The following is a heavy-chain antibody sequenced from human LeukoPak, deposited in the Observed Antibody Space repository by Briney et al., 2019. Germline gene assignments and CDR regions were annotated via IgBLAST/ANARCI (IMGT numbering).Heavy chain of an antibody. V-gene: IGHV3-23*01. J-gene: IGHJ6*02. Sequence: PGGSLRLSCAASGFTFSSSAMSWVRQAPGKGLEWVSVISGSGGSTYYADSVKGRFNISRDNSKNTLYLQMNSLRAEDTAVYYCATHAAGGTFLSFYYGMDVWGQGTTVTVSS. CDR2: ISGSGGST. D-gene: IGHD6-13*01. CDR1: GFTFSSSA. CDR3: ATHAAGGTFLSFYYGMDV.